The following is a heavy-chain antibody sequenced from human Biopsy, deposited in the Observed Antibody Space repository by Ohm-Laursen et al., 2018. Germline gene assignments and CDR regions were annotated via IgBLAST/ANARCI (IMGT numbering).Heavy chain of an antibody. CDR2: INHSGST. CDR3: ARESDSSGYYYRDY. J-gene: IGHJ4*02. D-gene: IGHD3-22*01. CDR1: GGSFTGYY. Sequence: SETLSLTCAVYGGSFTGYYWSWIRQPPGKGLEWIGEINHSGSTNYNPSLKSRVTISLDTSKNQLSLKLSLVTAADTAVYYCARESDSSGYYYRDYWGQGTLVTVSS. V-gene: IGHV4-34*01.